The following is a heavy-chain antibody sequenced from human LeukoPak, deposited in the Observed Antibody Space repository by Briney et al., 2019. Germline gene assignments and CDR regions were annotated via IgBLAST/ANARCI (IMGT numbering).Heavy chain of an antibody. CDR1: GYTFTKYY. Sequence: ASVKVSCKASGYTFTKYYMHWVRQAPGQGLEWMGIINPSGGSTSYAQKFQGRVTMTRDTSTSRVYMEVSSLRSEDTAVYYCARISGVAKERIRDFDYWGQGTLVTVSS. CDR3: ARISGVAKERIRDFDY. V-gene: IGHV1-46*01. D-gene: IGHD1-14*01. CDR2: INPSGGST. J-gene: IGHJ4*02.